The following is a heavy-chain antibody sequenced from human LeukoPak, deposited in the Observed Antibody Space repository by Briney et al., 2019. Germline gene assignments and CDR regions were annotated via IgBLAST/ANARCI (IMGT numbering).Heavy chain of an antibody. D-gene: IGHD3-3*01. J-gene: IGHJ5*02. CDR1: GGSISSGGYS. V-gene: IGHV4-30-2*01. CDR3: ARADYDFWSGYLHWFDP. CDR2: IYHSGST. Sequence: PSETLSLTCAVSGGSISSGGYSWSWIRQPPGKGLEWIGYIYHSGSTYYNPSLKSRVTISVDRSKNQFSLKLSSVTAADTAVYYCARADYDFWSGYLHWFDPWGQGTLVTVSS.